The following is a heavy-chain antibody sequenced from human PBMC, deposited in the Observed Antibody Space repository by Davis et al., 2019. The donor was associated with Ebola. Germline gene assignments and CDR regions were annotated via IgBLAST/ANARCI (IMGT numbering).Heavy chain of an antibody. J-gene: IGHJ6*02. CDR2: IYYSGST. CDR1: GGSISSGGYY. Sequence: LRLSCTVSGGSISSGGYYWSWIRQHPGEGLEWIGYIYYSGSTYYNPSLKSRVTISVDTSKNQFSLKLSSVTAADTAVYYCARDPSADYDFWSGQNYGMDVWGQGTTVTVPS. D-gene: IGHD3-3*01. CDR3: ARDPSADYDFWSGQNYGMDV. V-gene: IGHV4-31*03.